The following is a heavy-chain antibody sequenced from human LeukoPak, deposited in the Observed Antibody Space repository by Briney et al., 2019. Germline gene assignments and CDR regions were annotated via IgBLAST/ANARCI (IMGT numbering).Heavy chain of an antibody. D-gene: IGHD3-10*01. CDR1: GFAFRNYD. CDR2: ITTDGSGA. J-gene: IGHJ1*01. Sequence: GGSLRLSCAASGFAFRNYDMVWVRQAPGRGLEWVSGITTDGSGAYYADSVKGRFTVSRDNSKNTVFLQMNSLRGEDAAIYYCAKGVLGAGSLLEYFQHWGQGTLVTVSS. CDR3: AKGVLGAGSLLEYFQH. V-gene: IGHV3-23*01.